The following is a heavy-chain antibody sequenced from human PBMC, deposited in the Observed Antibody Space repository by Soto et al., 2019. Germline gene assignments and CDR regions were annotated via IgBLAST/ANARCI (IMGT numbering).Heavy chain of an antibody. J-gene: IGHJ6*02. V-gene: IGHV4-39*01. Sequence: QLQLQESGPGLVKPSETLSLTCTVSGGSISSGPYSWGWIRQPPGEGLEWIATFHYSANTHYSPYLESRVTISVDTSKNQFSLKVTSVTAADTALYYCARQGGYCSSTNCYGYYAMDVWGQGTTVTVSS. CDR1: GGSISSGPYS. D-gene: IGHD2-2*01. CDR2: FHYSANT. CDR3: ARQGGYCSSTNCYGYYAMDV.